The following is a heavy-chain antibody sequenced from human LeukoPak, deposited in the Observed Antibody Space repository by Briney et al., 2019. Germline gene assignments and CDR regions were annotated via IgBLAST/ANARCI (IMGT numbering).Heavy chain of an antibody. Sequence: PGGSLRLSCAASGFTFSGSAMHWVRQASGKGLEWVGRIRSKANSSATAYAASVKGRFTISRDDSKNTAYLQMNSLKTEDTAVYYCTRLRGYSYGDDYWGQGTLVTVSS. CDR2: IRSKANSSAT. V-gene: IGHV3-73*01. D-gene: IGHD5-18*01. CDR1: GFTFSGSA. CDR3: TRLRGYSYGDDY. J-gene: IGHJ4*02.